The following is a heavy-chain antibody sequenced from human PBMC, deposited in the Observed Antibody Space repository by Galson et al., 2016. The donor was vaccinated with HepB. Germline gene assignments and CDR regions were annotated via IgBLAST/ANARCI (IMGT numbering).Heavy chain of an antibody. J-gene: IGHJ6*02. CDR3: VRLIATPVYGLDV. V-gene: IGHV6-1*01. D-gene: IGHD6-6*01. CDR1: GDSVSSSTAA. CDR2: TYYRSKWYL. Sequence: CAISGDSVSSSTAAWNWIRQSPSRGLEWLGRTYYRSKWYLEYAVSVKSRITISPDASKTQFSLQLNSVTPEYTAVYYCVRLIATPVYGLDVWGQGTTVTVSS.